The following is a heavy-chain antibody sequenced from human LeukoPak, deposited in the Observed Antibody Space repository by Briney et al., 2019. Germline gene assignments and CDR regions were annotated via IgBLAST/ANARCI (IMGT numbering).Heavy chain of an antibody. Sequence: PGGSLRLSCAASGFTFSSYAMSWVRQAPGKGLEWVSYISSSGSTIYYADSVKGRFTIPRDNAKNSLYLQMNSLRAEDTAVYYCARDRLRNFDYWGQGTLVTVSS. CDR1: GFTFSSYA. V-gene: IGHV3-48*03. CDR3: ARDRLRNFDY. D-gene: IGHD5-12*01. J-gene: IGHJ4*02. CDR2: ISSSGSTI.